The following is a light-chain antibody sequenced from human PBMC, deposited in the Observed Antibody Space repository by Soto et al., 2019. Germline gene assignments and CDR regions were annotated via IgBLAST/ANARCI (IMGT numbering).Light chain of an antibody. CDR3: QHYNSYSET. Sequence: DIQMTQSPSTLSGSVGDRVTITCRASQTISSWLAWYQQKPGKAPKLLIYKASTLKSGVPSRFSGSGSGTEFTLTISSLQPDDFATHYCQHYNSYSETFGQVTKVDIK. V-gene: IGKV1-5*03. J-gene: IGKJ1*01. CDR2: KAS. CDR1: QTISSW.